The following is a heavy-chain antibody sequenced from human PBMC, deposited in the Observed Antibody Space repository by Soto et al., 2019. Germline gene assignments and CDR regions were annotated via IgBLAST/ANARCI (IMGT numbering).Heavy chain of an antibody. CDR3: VCNGYYSLEY. CDR1: GDSMTSSDW. D-gene: IGHD3-22*01. CDR2: IHYSGDI. V-gene: IGHV4-4*02. Sequence: QVQLQESGPGLVKPSGTLSLTCAVSGDSMTSSDWWSWVRQAPGKGLEWIGEIHYSGDINYDPSLRSRVTISVDRSKNQFSLNPSSVTAADTAVYFCVCNGYYSLEYWGQGTLVIVSP. J-gene: IGHJ4*02.